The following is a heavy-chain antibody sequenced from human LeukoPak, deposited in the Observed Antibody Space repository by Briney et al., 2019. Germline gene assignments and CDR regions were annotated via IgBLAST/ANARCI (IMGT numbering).Heavy chain of an antibody. Sequence: GGSLRLSCAASGFTFSSYGMHWVRQAPGKGLEWVAVIWYGGSNKYYADSVKGRFTISRDNSKNTLYLQMNSLRAEDTAVYYCAKDGGRYSSFDYWGQGTLVTVSS. CDR2: IWYGGSNK. D-gene: IGHD6-13*01. CDR3: AKDGGRYSSFDY. V-gene: IGHV3-30*02. J-gene: IGHJ4*02. CDR1: GFTFSSYG.